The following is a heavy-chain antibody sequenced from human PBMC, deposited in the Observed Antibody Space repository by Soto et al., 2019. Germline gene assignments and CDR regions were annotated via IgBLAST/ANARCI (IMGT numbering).Heavy chain of an antibody. J-gene: IGHJ5*02. Sequence: SETLSLTGTVSGGSISSYYWSWIRQPPGKGLGGIGYIYYSGSTNYNPSLKSRVTISVDTSKNQFSLKLSSVTAADTAVYYCARGYCSGGSCYRYNWFDPWGQGTLVTVSS. CDR1: GGSISSYY. CDR2: IYYSGST. CDR3: ARGYCSGGSCYRYNWFDP. D-gene: IGHD2-15*01. V-gene: IGHV4-59*01.